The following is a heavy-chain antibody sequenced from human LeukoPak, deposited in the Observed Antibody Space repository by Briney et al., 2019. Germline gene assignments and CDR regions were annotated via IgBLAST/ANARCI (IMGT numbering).Heavy chain of an antibody. CDR2: IIPILDMP. D-gene: IGHD6-13*01. V-gene: IGHV1-69*10. CDR1: GGTFNNYA. Sequence: ASVKVSCKASGGTFNNYAINWVRQAPRQGLEWMGRIIPILDMPNYAQNFQGRVTMTTDTSTSTAYMELRSLRSDDTAVFYCAGGIASTGRYYFDYWGKGPLVTVSS. J-gene: IGHJ4*02. CDR3: AGGIASTGRYYFDY.